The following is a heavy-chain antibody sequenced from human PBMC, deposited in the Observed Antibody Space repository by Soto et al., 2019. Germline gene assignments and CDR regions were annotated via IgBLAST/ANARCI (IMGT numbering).Heavy chain of an antibody. J-gene: IGHJ5*01. CDR2: IYKSATT. V-gene: IGHV4-30-4*01. Sequence: SETLSLTCSVSGDSISTVDYFWAWVRQPPGQALEYIGYIYKSATTYYNPSFESRVAISLDTSKSQFSLNVTSLTAADTAVYFCARARSCPTRSCFPNWLDSWGQGTLVTVSS. CDR1: GDSISTVDYF. D-gene: IGHD2-2*01. CDR3: ARARSCPTRSCFPNWLDS.